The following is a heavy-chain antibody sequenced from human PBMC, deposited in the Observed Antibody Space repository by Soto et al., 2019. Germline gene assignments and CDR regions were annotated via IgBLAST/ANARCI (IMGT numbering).Heavy chain of an antibody. Sequence: EVQLVESGGGLVEPGGSLGLSCAASGFSLTHYYMNWVRQAPGKGLEWVSSISSSGSFVSYADSVKGRFSISRDNAKNLLFLQMNSLRAEDTAVYYCAGTYGSADYWGQGTLVTVSS. D-gene: IGHD3-10*01. CDR3: AGTYGSADY. CDR2: ISSSGSFV. J-gene: IGHJ4*02. CDR1: GFSLTHYY. V-gene: IGHV3-21*02.